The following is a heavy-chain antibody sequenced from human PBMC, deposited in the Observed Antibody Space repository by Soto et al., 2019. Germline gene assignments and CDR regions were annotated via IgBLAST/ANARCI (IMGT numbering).Heavy chain of an antibody. Sequence: GGSLRLSCAASGFTFSSYWMSWVRQAPGKGLEWVANIKQDGSEKYYVDSVKGRFTISRDNAKNSLYLQMNSLRAEDTAVYYCARDKNGITEWLQRVDYWGQGTLVTVSS. V-gene: IGHV3-7*01. D-gene: IGHD5-12*01. CDR1: GFTFSSYW. CDR2: IKQDGSEK. CDR3: ARDKNGITEWLQRVDY. J-gene: IGHJ4*02.